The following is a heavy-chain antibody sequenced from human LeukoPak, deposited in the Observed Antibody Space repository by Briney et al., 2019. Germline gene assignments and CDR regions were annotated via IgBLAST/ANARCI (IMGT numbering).Heavy chain of an antibody. CDR1: GGSISSYY. D-gene: IGHD2-2*01. Sequence: PSETLSLXCTVSGGSISSYYWSWIRQTPGKGLEWIGYIYYSGSTNYNPSLKSRVTISVDTSKNQFSLKLSSVTAADTAVYYCARVYCSSTSCQYHFDYWGQGTLVTVSS. CDR2: IYYSGST. J-gene: IGHJ4*02. CDR3: ARVYCSSTSCQYHFDY. V-gene: IGHV4-59*01.